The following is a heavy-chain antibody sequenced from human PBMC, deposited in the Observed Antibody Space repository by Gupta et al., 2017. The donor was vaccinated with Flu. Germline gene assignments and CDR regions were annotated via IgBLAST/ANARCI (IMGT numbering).Heavy chain of an antibody. CDR3: ARGRGYCSSTSCYRGRPNSYYYYYMDV. CDR1: GGSFSGSF. V-gene: IGHV4-34*01. Sequence: QVQLQQWGAGLLKPSETLSLTCAVYGGSFSGSFWSWMRQPPGKRLAWIGEINHRGSTNYNPSLRSRVTISVDTSKNQFSLKLSSVTAADTAVYYCARGRGYCSSTSCYRGRPNSYYYYYMDVWGKGTTVTVSS. CDR2: INHRGST. D-gene: IGHD2-2*02. J-gene: IGHJ6*03.